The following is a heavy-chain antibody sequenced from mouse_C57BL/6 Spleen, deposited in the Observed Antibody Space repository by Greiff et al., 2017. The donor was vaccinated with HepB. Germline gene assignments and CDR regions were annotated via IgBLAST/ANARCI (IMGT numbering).Heavy chain of an antibody. CDR2: ISDGGSYT. CDR1: GFTFSSYA. J-gene: IGHJ4*01. CDR3: AREGYYDYECYAMDY. V-gene: IGHV5-4*01. Sequence: EVKLVESGGGLVKPGGSLKLSCAASGFTFSSYAMSWVRQTPEKRLEWVATISDGGSYTYYPDNVKGRFTISRDNAKNNLYLQMSHLKSEDTAMYYCAREGYYDYECYAMDYWGQGTSVTVSS. D-gene: IGHD2-4*01.